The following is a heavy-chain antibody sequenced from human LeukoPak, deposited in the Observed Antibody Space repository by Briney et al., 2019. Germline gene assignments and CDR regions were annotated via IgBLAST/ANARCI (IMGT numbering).Heavy chain of an antibody. Sequence: ETLSLTCTVSGGSISSYYWSWIRQPPGKGLEWIGYIYYSGTTNYNPSLKSRVTISVDTSKNQFSLKLSSVTAADTAVYYCARVPLPIAAAGILHYYGMDVWGQGTTVTVSS. CDR3: ARVPLPIAAAGILHYYGMDV. CDR1: GGSISSYY. CDR2: IYYSGTT. V-gene: IGHV4-59*01. D-gene: IGHD6-13*01. J-gene: IGHJ6*02.